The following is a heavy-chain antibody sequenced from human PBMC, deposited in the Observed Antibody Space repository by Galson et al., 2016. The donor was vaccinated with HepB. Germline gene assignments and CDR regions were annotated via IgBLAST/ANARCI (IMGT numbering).Heavy chain of an antibody. V-gene: IGHV4-59*11. CDR3: ARAPPGRTDLDYGMDV. J-gene: IGHJ6*02. D-gene: IGHD3/OR15-3a*01. Sequence: SETLSLTCTVSGGSISTHYWNWIRQSPSKGLEWIGYIYYSGSAKYNPSLKSRVTISVDTSKNQFSLKVSSVTAADTAVYYCARAPPGRTDLDYGMDVWGQGTTVIVSS. CDR1: GGSISTHY. CDR2: IYYSGSA.